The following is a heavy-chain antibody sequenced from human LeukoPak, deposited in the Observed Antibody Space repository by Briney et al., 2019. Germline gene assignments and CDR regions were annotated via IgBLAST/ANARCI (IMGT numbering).Heavy chain of an antibody. D-gene: IGHD2-8*02. Sequence: GGSVRLSCAASGFTFNSHWMHWVRQAPGKGLMWVSTVSPVGTDTNYADSVRGRFTISRDNAKNTLYLQMNSLRAEDTALYFCTRGSTGTRSPADYWGQGALVTVSS. J-gene: IGHJ4*02. V-gene: IGHV3-74*01. CDR1: GFTFNSHW. CDR3: TRGSTGTRSPADY. CDR2: VSPVGTDT.